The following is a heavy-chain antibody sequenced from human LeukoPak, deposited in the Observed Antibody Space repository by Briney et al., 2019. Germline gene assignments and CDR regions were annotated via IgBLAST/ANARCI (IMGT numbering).Heavy chain of an antibody. V-gene: IGHV3-30*02. CDR2: IRSDGSSN. J-gene: IGHJ4*02. D-gene: IGHD3/OR15-3a*01. Sequence: EPGGSLRLSCAASGFTFSSHGMHWVRQAPGKGLEWVTFIRSDGSSNYYGDSVKGRFTLSRDNFKNTLSLQMNSLRAEDTAVYYCVRDRDWGFDYWGQGTLVTVSS. CDR1: GFTFSSHG. CDR3: VRDRDWGFDY.